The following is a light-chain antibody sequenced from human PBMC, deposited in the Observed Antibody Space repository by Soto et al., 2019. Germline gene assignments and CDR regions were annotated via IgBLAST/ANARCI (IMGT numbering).Light chain of an antibody. J-gene: IGKJ1*01. CDR2: GAS. Sequence: EAVLTQSPSTLSLAPGERAPLSCRASQSVSSSYLAWYQQKPGHAPRLLIYGASSRATGIPDRFSGSGSGTDFTLTISRLEPEDFAVYYCQQYGSSPKTFGQGIKV. CDR3: QQYGSSPKT. V-gene: IGKV3-20*01. CDR1: QSVSSSY.